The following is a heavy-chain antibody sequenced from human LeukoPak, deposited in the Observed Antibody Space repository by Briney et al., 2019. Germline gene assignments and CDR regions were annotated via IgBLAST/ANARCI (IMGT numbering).Heavy chain of an antibody. V-gene: IGHV3-30*04. CDR1: GFSFSSYA. Sequence: GGSLRLSCVASGFSFSSYAMHWVRQAPGKGLEWVAVISYDGSNKYYADSVKGRFTISRDNSKNTLYLQMNSLRAEDTAVYYCASSAFGIYDSSGYIDYWGQGTLVTVSS. CDR3: ASSAFGIYDSSGYIDY. D-gene: IGHD3-22*01. CDR2: ISYDGSNK. J-gene: IGHJ4*02.